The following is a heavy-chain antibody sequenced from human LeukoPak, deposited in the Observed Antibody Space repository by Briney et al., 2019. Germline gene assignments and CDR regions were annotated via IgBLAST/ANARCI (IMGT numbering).Heavy chain of an antibody. CDR3: AKDLYSNYGPAGY. J-gene: IGHJ4*02. CDR2: ISHVGGT. CDR1: GFTFSDYA. V-gene: IGHV3-23*01. Sequence: PGGSLRLSCAASGFTFSDYAMSWVRQAPEKGLEWVSTISHVGGTYYADSVRGRFTISRDDSKNMVYLQMDSLRAEDTAVYYCAKDLYSNYGPAGYWGQGNLVTVSS. D-gene: IGHD4-11*01.